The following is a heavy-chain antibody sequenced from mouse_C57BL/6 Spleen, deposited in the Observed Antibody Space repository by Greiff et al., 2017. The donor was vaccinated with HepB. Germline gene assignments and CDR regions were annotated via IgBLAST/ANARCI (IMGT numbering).Heavy chain of an antibody. J-gene: IGHJ1*03. V-gene: IGHV1-53*01. CDR3: ARSGLRDWYFDV. D-gene: IGHD3-1*01. CDR2: IIPSNGGT. CDR1: GYTFTSYW. Sequence: QVQLQQPGTELVKPGASVKLSCKASGYTFTSYWMHWVKQRPGQGLEWIGNIIPSNGGTNYNEKFKSKATLTVDKSSSTAYMQLSSLTSEDSAVYYCARSGLRDWYFDVGGTGTTVTVSS.